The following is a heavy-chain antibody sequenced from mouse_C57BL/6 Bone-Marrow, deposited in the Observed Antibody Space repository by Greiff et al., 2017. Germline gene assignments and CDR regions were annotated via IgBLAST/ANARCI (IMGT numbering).Heavy chain of an antibody. Sequence: VQLKQPGAELVRPGTSVKLSCKASGYTFTSYWMHWVKQRPGQGLEWIGVIDPSASDTNYNQKFKGKATLTVDTSSSTAYMQLSSLASEDAAVYYCARTDYDGFAYWGQGTLVTVSA. CDR2: IDPSASDT. J-gene: IGHJ3*01. CDR3: ARTDYDGFAY. V-gene: IGHV1-59*01. CDR1: GYTFTSYW. D-gene: IGHD2-4*01.